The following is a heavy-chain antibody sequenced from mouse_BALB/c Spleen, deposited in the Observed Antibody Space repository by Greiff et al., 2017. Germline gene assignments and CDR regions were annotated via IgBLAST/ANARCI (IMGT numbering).Heavy chain of an antibody. Sequence: DVKLVESGGDLVKPGGSLKLSCAASGFTFSSYAMSWVRQTPEKRLEWVASISSGGSTYYPDSVKGRFTISRDNARNILYLQMSSLRSEDTAMYYCARGGTTAYYFDYWGQGTTLTVSS. CDR3: ARGGTTAYYFDY. CDR2: ISSGGST. CDR1: GFTFSSYA. D-gene: IGHD1-2*01. V-gene: IGHV5-6-5*01. J-gene: IGHJ2*01.